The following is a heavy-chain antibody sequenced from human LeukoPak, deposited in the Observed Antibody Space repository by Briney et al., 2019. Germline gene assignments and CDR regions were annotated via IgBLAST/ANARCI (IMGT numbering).Heavy chain of an antibody. Sequence: GGSLRLSCAASGFSSSNFTMNWIRQAPGKGLEWVSSISSSTYIYYADSVKGRFTISRDNAKNSLFLQMNSLRAEDTAVYYCARVGIVVVVAYAFDIWGQGTMVTVSS. D-gene: IGHD2-15*01. V-gene: IGHV3-21*01. CDR1: GFSSSNFT. J-gene: IGHJ3*02. CDR2: ISSSTYI. CDR3: ARVGIVVVVAYAFDI.